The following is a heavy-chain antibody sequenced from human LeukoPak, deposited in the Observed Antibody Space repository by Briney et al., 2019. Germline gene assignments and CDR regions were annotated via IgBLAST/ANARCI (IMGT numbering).Heavy chain of an antibody. CDR3: ARIRHYYDSSPHLDY. CDR1: GFTSSSYS. V-gene: IGHV3-48*02. CDR2: ISSSSSTI. Sequence: GSLRLSCAASGFTSSSYSMNWVRRAPGKGLEWVSYISSSSSTIYYADSVKGRFTISRDNAKNSLYLQMNSLRDEDTAVYYCARIRHYYDSSPHLDYWGQGTLVTVSS. D-gene: IGHD3-22*01. J-gene: IGHJ4*02.